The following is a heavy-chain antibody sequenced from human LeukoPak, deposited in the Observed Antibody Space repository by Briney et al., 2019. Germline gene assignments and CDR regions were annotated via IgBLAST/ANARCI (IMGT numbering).Heavy chain of an antibody. V-gene: IGHV4-39*07. D-gene: IGHD2-15*01. CDR2: IYYSGST. CDR1: GGSISSSSYY. J-gene: IGHJ4*02. Sequence: SETLSLTCTVSGGSISSSSYYWGWIRQPPGKGLEWIGSIYYSGSTYYNPSLKSRVTISVDTSKNQFSLKLSSVTAEDTAIYFCAKGQVEYCSGSRCYPFDDWGQGTLVTVSS. CDR3: AKGQVEYCSGSRCYPFDD.